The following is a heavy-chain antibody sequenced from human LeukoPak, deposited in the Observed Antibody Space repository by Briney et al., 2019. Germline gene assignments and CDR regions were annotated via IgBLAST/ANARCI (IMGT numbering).Heavy chain of an antibody. V-gene: IGHV3-66*01. J-gene: IGHJ4*02. D-gene: IGHD5/OR15-5a*01. Sequence: GGSLKLSCAASGFTVSNNYMSWVRQAPGEGLEWDSIIYSGGSTNYADSVKGRFTISRDNSKNTVYVQMNSLRAEDAAVYFCARVSIAGVGFDYWGQGTLVTVSS. CDR2: IYSGGST. CDR3: ARVSIAGVGFDY. CDR1: GFTVSNNY.